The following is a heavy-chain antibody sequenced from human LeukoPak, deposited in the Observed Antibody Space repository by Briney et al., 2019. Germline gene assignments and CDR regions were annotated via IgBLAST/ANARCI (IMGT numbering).Heavy chain of an antibody. Sequence: GGSLRLSCAASGFTVSSNYMSWVRQAPGKGLEWVSVIYSGGSTYYADSVKGRFTISRDNSKNTLYLLMNSLRAEDTAVHYCARDKPGYSSGWYQSLGAFDIWGQGTMVTVSS. CDR2: IYSGGST. D-gene: IGHD6-19*01. J-gene: IGHJ3*02. CDR3: ARDKPGYSSGWYQSLGAFDI. V-gene: IGHV3-66*01. CDR1: GFTVSSNY.